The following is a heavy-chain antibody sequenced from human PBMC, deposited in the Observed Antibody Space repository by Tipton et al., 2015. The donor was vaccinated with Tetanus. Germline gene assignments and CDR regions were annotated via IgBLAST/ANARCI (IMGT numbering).Heavy chain of an antibody. Sequence: LRLSCAGSGFSFRDFGMNWVRQAPGKGLEWVSYISYSSTSIYYAGSVKGRFVVSRDNAKNALYLQMNTLRDDDTAVYYCARRGEARANWFDSWGQGTLVTVSS. CDR2: ISYSSTSI. J-gene: IGHJ5*01. D-gene: IGHD2-21*01. V-gene: IGHV3-48*02. CDR1: GFSFRDFG. CDR3: ARRGEARANWFDS.